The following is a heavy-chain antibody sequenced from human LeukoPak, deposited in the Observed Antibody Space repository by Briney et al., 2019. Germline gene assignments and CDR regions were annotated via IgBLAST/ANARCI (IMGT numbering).Heavy chain of an antibody. CDR2: INHNSGGT. CDR1: GYTFTGYY. Sequence: ASVKVSCKASGYTFTGYYMQWVRQAPGQGLEWMGRINHNSGGTNYAQKFQGRVTMTRDTSISTAYMELSRLRSDDTAVYYCARVKSSSFPYFYFDYWGQGTLVTLSS. CDR3: ARVKSSSFPYFYFDY. D-gene: IGHD6-6*01. V-gene: IGHV1-2*06. J-gene: IGHJ4*02.